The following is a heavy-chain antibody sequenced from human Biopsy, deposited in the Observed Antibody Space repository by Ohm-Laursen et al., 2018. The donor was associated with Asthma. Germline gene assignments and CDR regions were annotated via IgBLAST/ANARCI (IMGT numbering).Heavy chain of an antibody. CDR2: ISYTGSA. CDR3: VRDGTDDAFDI. J-gene: IGHJ3*02. CDR1: GGSMSSSSYY. D-gene: IGHD1-1*01. Sequence: SDTLSLTCTVSGGSMSSSSYYWGWIRQPPGKGLEWMGSISYTGSAYHNPSLKSRVTISVDTSKNPFSLKLSSVTAADTAVYYCVRDGTDDAFDIWGQGTVVSVSS. V-gene: IGHV4-39*02.